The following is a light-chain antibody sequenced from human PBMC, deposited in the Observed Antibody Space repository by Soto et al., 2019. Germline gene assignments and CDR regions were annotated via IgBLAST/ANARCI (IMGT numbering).Light chain of an antibody. CDR2: GAS. J-gene: IGKJ1*01. V-gene: IGKV3-20*01. CDR1: QSVSSFY. CDR3: QQYGSPLWT. Sequence: EIVLTQSPGTLSLSPGERATLSCRASQSVSSFYLAWYQQKSGQALRLLIYGASSRATGIPDRFSGSGSGTDCTLTISRVEPEDFAVYYCQQYGSPLWTFGQGTTVEIK.